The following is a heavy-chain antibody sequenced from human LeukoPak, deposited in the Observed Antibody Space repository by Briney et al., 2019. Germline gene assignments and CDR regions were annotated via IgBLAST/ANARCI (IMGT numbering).Heavy chain of an antibody. D-gene: IGHD3-22*01. Sequence: ASVKVSCKAPGYTFTSYYMHWVRQAPGQGLEWMGIINPSGGSTSYAQKFQGRVTMTRDMSTSTVYMELSSLRSEDTAVYYCARDLNSSGPTTGHWGQGTLVTVSS. V-gene: IGHV1-46*01. CDR1: GYTFTSYY. CDR3: ARDLNSSGPTTGH. J-gene: IGHJ4*02. CDR2: INPSGGST.